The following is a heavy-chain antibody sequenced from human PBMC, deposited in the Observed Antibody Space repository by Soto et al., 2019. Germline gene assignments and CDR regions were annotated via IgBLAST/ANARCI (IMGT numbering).Heavy chain of an antibody. D-gene: IGHD5-18*01. CDR2: IIPIFGTA. Sequence: SVKVSCKASGGTFSSYAISWVRQAPGQGLEWMGGIIPIFGTANYAQKFQGRVTITADESTSTAYTELSSLRSEDTAVYYCARGSSPGLNSYGYYYYYGMDVWGQGTTVTVSS. V-gene: IGHV1-69*13. J-gene: IGHJ6*02. CDR3: ARGSSPGLNSYGYYYYYGMDV. CDR1: GGTFSSYA.